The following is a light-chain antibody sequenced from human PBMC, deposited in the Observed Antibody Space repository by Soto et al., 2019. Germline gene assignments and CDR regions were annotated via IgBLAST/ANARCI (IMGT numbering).Light chain of an antibody. J-gene: IGKJ1*01. V-gene: IGKV3-11*01. CDR2: DAS. Sequence: EIVLTQSPATLSLSPGERATLSCRTSQNVSTSLDWYQQKPGQAPRLLIYDASKRAIGIPARFSGSGSGTDFTLTISSLQPKDFAVYYCQQRSNWPGTFGQGTKVEIK. CDR3: QQRSNWPGT. CDR1: QNVSTS.